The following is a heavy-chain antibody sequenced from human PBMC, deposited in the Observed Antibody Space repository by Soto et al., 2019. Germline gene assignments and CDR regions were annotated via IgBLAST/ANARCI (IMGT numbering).Heavy chain of an antibody. Sequence: SETLSLTCAVSGGSISSGGYSWSWIRQPPGKGLEWIGYIYHSGSIYYNPSLKSRVTISVDRSKNQFSLKLSSVTAADTAVYFCARGGYYYDISGYYDYWGQGTLVTVSS. V-gene: IGHV4-30-2*01. CDR2: IYHSGSI. J-gene: IGHJ4*02. D-gene: IGHD3-22*01. CDR3: ARGGYYYDISGYYDY. CDR1: GGSISSGGYS.